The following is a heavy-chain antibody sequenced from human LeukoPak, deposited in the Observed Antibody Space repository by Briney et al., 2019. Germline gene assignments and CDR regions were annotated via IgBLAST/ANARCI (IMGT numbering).Heavy chain of an antibody. J-gene: IGHJ4*02. Sequence: HPGRSLRLSCAASGFTFRSYAMHWVRQAPGKGLEWVAVISSDGSNKFYADSVKGRFTISRDGSKNTLYLQMNSLRPDDTAVYFCAKPQVTANWYYFHYWGQGTLVTVSS. CDR2: ISSDGSNK. CDR1: GFTFRSYA. D-gene: IGHD2-21*02. V-gene: IGHV3-30*18. CDR3: AKPQVTANWYYFHY.